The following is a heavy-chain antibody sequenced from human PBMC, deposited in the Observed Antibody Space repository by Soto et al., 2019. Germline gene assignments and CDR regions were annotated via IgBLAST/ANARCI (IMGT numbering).Heavy chain of an antibody. CDR3: ASGRPYDLFNANDY. Sequence: SVKVSCKASGGTFSSYAISWVRQAPGQGLEWMGGIIPIFGTANYAQKFQGRVTITADESTSTAYMELSSLRSEDTAVYYCASGRPYDLFNANDYWGQGTLVTVS. CDR1: GGTFSSYA. D-gene: IGHD3-22*01. J-gene: IGHJ4*02. V-gene: IGHV1-69*13. CDR2: IIPIFGTA.